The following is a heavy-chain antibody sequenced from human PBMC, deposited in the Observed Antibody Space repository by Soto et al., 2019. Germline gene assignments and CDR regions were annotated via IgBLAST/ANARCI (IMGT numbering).Heavy chain of an antibody. CDR3: ARGGITIFGASDAFDI. CDR1: GDSVSSNSAA. J-gene: IGHJ3*02. CDR2: TYYRSKWYN. V-gene: IGHV6-1*01. Sequence: SQTLSLTCAISGDSVSSNSAAWNWIRQSPSRGLEWLGRTYYRSKWYNDYAVSVKSRITINPDTSKNQFSLQLNSVTPEDTAVYYCARGGITIFGASDAFDIWGQGTMVTVSS. D-gene: IGHD3-3*01.